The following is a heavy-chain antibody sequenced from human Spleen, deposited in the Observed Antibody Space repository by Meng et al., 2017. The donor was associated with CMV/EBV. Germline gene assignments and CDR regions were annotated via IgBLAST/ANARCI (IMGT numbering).Heavy chain of an antibody. CDR3: AREWRTGYSGYGMDV. D-gene: IGHD5-12*01. Sequence: ASVKVSCKTSGYTFTGYYMHWVRQAPGQGLEWMGWINPKSGDRNYAEKFQDRVTMTRDTSITTAYMEVSGLRFDDTAVYYCAREWRTGYSGYGMDVWGQGTTVTVSS. CDR2: INPKSGDR. J-gene: IGHJ6*02. CDR1: GYTFTGYY. V-gene: IGHV1-2*02.